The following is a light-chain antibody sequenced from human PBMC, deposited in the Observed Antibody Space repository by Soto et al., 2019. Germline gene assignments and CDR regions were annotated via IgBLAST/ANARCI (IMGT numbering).Light chain of an antibody. CDR2: DAS. V-gene: IGKV1-33*01. CDR3: HQYYYLPLT. Sequence: DSLLTSCPAALSASVVGRVTIACQASQDISNYLSWYQQKPGKAPKLLIFDASNLETGVPLRFSGRASGTDFTFTISSLQPEAIATYYCHQYYYLPLTFGRGTRLEIK. CDR1: QDISNY. J-gene: IGKJ5*01.